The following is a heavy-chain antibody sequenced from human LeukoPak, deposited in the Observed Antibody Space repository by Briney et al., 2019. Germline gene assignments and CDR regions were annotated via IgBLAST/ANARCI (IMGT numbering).Heavy chain of an antibody. D-gene: IGHD2-2*02. Sequence: GGSLRLSCAASGFTFSSYSMNWVRQAPGEGLEWVSYISSSSSTIYYADSVKGRFTISRDNAKNSLYLQMNSLRAEDTAVYYCARDPVPLYRNYYYYVDVWGKGTTVTVSS. J-gene: IGHJ6*03. CDR1: GFTFSSYS. CDR3: ARDPVPLYRNYYYYVDV. CDR2: ISSSSSTI. V-gene: IGHV3-48*04.